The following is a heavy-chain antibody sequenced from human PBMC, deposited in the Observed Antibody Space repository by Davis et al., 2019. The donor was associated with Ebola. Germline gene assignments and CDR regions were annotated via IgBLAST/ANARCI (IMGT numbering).Heavy chain of an antibody. V-gene: IGHV3-33*01. CDR1: GFTFSKFG. CDR2: IWHDGSHK. CDR3: ARGASDGDTFDY. D-gene: IGHD3-10*01. J-gene: IGHJ4*02. Sequence: GESLKISCATSGFTFSKFGMHWVRQAPGKGLEWVAVIWHDGSHKYYADSVKGRFTISRDNSKDYLYLQMDYLRAEDTALYFCARGASDGDTFDYWGQGTLVTVSS.